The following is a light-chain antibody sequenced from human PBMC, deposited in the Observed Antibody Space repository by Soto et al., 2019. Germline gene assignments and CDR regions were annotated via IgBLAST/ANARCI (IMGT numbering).Light chain of an antibody. J-gene: IGLJ1*01. CDR3: SSYTSGSTV. Sequence: QSVLTQPASVSGSPGQSITISCTGTSSDVGGYNYVSWYQQHPGKAPKLMIYEVSNRPSGVSYRFSGSKSGNTASLTISGLQAEDEADYYCSSYTSGSTVFGTGTKVTVL. CDR1: SSDVGGYNY. V-gene: IGLV2-14*01. CDR2: EVS.